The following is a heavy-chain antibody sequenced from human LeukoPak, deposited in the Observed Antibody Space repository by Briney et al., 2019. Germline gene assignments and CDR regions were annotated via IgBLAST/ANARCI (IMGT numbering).Heavy chain of an antibody. V-gene: IGHV3-33*08. Sequence: GGSLRLSCAASGFTFSRYWMHWVRQAPGKGLEWVTVIWYDGSNKYYADSVKGRFTISRDNSKNTLYLQMNSLRAEDTAVYYCAREGGYYDSSGYYSLSFQHWGQGTLVTVSS. CDR1: GFTFSRYW. J-gene: IGHJ1*01. CDR2: IWYDGSNK. D-gene: IGHD3-22*01. CDR3: AREGGYYDSSGYYSLSFQH.